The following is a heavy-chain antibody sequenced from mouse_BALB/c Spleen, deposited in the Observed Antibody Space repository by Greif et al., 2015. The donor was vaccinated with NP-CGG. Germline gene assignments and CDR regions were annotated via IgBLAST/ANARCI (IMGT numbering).Heavy chain of an antibody. V-gene: IGHV1-82*01. D-gene: IGHD4-1*01. CDR1: GYAFSSSW. CDR3: ARWDVDY. Sequence: QVQLQQSGPELVKPGASVKISCKASGYAFSSSWMNWVKQRPGQGLEWIGRIYPGDGDTNYNGKFKGKATLTADKSSSTAYMQLSGLTSVDSAVYFCARWDVDYWGQGTTLTVSS. J-gene: IGHJ2*01. CDR2: IYPGDGDT.